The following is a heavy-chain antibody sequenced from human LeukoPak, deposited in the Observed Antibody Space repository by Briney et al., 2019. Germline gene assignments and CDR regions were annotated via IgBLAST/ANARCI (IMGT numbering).Heavy chain of an antibody. CDR1: GFTFSDYY. CDR2: ISSSGSTI. Sequence: GGSLRLSCAASGFTFSDYYMSWIRQAPGKGLEWGSYISSSGSTIYYADSVKGRFTISRDNAKNSLYLQMNSLRAEDTAVYYCARAYSSGWWDAFDIWGQGTMVTVSS. V-gene: IGHV3-11*01. CDR3: ARAYSSGWWDAFDI. J-gene: IGHJ3*02. D-gene: IGHD6-19*01.